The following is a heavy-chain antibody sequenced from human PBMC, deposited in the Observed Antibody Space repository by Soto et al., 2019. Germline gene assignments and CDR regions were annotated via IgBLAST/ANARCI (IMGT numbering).Heavy chain of an antibody. CDR2: IWYDGSNK. D-gene: IGHD6-6*01. V-gene: IGHV3-33*01. CDR3: ARDGIAARIRIDY. Sequence: GGSLRLSCAASGFTFSSYGMHWVRQAPGKGLEWVAVIWYDGSNKYYADSVKGRFTISRDNSKNTLYLQMNSLRAEDTAVYYCARDGIAARIRIDYWGQGTLVTVSS. CDR1: GFTFSSYG. J-gene: IGHJ4*02.